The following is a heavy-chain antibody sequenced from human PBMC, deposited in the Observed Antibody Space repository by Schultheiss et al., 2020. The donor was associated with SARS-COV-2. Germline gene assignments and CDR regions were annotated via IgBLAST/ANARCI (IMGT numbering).Heavy chain of an antibody. CDR3: ARTPSLLCSSTSCYMGSIDY. D-gene: IGHD2-2*02. V-gene: IGHV4-39*07. Sequence: SETLSLTCTVSGGSISSYYWGWIRQPPGKGLEWIGSIYYSGSTYYNPSLKSRVTMSVDTSKNQFSLKLSSVTAVDTAVYYCARTPSLLCSSTSCYMGSIDYWGQGTLVTVSS. J-gene: IGHJ4*02. CDR1: GGSISSYY. CDR2: IYYSGST.